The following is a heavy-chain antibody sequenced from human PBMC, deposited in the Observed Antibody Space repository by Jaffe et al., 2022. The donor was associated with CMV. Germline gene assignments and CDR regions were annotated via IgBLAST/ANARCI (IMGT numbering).Heavy chain of an antibody. J-gene: IGHJ4*02. CDR1: GFTFSSYG. CDR3: AREASEQWLVPGYFDY. Sequence: QVQLVESGGGVVQPGRSLRLSCAASGFTFSSYGMHWVRQAPGKGLEWVAVIWYDGSNKYYADSVKGRFTISRDNSKNTLYLQMNSLRAEDTAVYYCAREASEQWLVPGYFDYWGQGTLVTVSS. D-gene: IGHD6-19*01. CDR2: IWYDGSNK. V-gene: IGHV3-33*08.